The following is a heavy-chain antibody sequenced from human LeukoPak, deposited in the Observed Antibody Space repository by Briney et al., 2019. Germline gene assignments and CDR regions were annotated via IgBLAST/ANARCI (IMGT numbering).Heavy chain of an antibody. CDR2: IYHSGST. D-gene: IGHD6-13*01. V-gene: IGHV4-38-2*02. J-gene: IGHJ5*02. CDR1: GYSISSGYF. Sequence: SETLSLTCTGSGYSISSGYFWGWIRQPPGKGLEWIGSIYHSGSTSYNPSLKSRLTISVDTSKNQFSLKLNFVTAADTAMYYCARMFRSSWYINWFDPWGQGTLVTVSS. CDR3: ARMFRSSWYINWFDP.